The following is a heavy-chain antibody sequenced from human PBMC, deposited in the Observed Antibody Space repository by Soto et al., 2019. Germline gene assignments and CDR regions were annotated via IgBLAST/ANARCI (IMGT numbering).Heavy chain of an antibody. D-gene: IGHD3-10*01. Sequence: PGGSLKLSCAASGFTFNNSAMRWVRQAPGEGLDFVSVISNTGDNTMYADSVKGRFTTSRDNSKNTLYLQMNNLRAEDTAIYYCAKASGGTYPGSRVFDFWGQGSRVTVSS. CDR1: GFTFNNSA. CDR2: ISNTGDNT. CDR3: AKASGGTYPGSRVFDF. J-gene: IGHJ4*02. V-gene: IGHV3-23*01.